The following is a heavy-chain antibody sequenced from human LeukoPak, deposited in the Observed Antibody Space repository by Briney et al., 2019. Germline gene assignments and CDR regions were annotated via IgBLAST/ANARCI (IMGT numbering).Heavy chain of an antibody. J-gene: IGHJ4*02. D-gene: IGHD3-10*01. CDR1: GGSLSNYY. V-gene: IGHV4-59*08. Sequence: PSETLSLTCTVSGGSLSNYYWSWIRQPPGKGLEWMTYIYYTGATNYNPSLKSRVTISVDTSKNQFSLKLSSVTAADTAVYYCARGPRNYYGSGSYPDYFDYWGQGTLVTVSS. CDR3: ARGPRNYYGSGSYPDYFDY. CDR2: IYYTGAT.